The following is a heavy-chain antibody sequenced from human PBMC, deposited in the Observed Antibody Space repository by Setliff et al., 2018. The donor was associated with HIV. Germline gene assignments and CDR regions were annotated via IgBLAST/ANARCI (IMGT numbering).Heavy chain of an antibody. Sequence: ASVKVSCKASGYSLTSYSINWVRQAPGQGLEWMGYINTNTGNPTYAQGFTGRFVFSVDTPVSTAYLQIFNLKTEDTAVYYCTRDHTPPPNYDFWSGQIDLRNIFYYMDVWGTGSPVTV. CDR3: TRDHTPPPNYDFWSGQIDLRNIFYYMDV. J-gene: IGHJ6*03. CDR1: GYSLTSYS. V-gene: IGHV7-4-1*01. CDR2: INTNTGNP. D-gene: IGHD3-3*01.